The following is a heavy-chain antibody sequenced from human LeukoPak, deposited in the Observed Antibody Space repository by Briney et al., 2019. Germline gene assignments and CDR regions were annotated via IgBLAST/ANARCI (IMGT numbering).Heavy chain of an antibody. CDR3: AKEKDILTGYFTHYAFDI. V-gene: IGHV3-33*06. CDR2: IWYDGSNK. CDR1: GFTFSVYG. D-gene: IGHD3-9*01. Sequence: PGGSLRLFCAASGFTFSVYGMHWVRQAPGKGLEWVAVIWYDGSNKYYADSVKGRFTISRDNSKNTLYLQMNSLRAEDTAVYYCAKEKDILTGYFTHYAFDIWGQGTMVTVSS. J-gene: IGHJ3*02.